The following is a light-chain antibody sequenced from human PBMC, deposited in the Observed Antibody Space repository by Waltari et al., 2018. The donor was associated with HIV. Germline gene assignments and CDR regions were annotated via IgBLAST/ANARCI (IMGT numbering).Light chain of an antibody. CDR3: QQYYTTPLT. J-gene: IGKJ4*01. V-gene: IGKV4-1*01. CDR2: WAF. CDR1: QSLLYTSNNKNF. Sequence: DIVMTQSPEYLPVSLGERASINCKSSQSLLYTSNNKNFLAWYQQKPGQPPKLLIYWAFTRESGVPDRFSGSGSGTDFTLTISGLQADDVAIYYCQQYYTTPLTFGGGTKVEI.